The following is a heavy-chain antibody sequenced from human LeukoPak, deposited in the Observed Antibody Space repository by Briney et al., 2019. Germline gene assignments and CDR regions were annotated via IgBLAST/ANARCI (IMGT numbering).Heavy chain of an antibody. CDR2: INPNSGGT. V-gene: IGHV1-2*02. CDR3: ARSDCSSTSCYTGHFDY. J-gene: IGHJ4*02. D-gene: IGHD2-2*02. Sequence: GASVKVSCKASGYTFTGYYMHWVRQAPGQGLEWMGWINPNSGGTNYAQKVQGRVTMTRDTSISTAYMELSRLRSDDTAVYYCARSDCSSTSCYTGHFDYWGQGTLVTVSS. CDR1: GYTFTGYY.